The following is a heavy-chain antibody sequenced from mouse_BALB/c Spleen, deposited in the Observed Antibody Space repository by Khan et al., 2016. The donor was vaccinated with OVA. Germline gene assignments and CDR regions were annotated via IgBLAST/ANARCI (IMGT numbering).Heavy chain of an antibody. D-gene: IGHD2-10*01. Sequence: QVQLKESGPGLVAPSQSLSITCTIPGFSLTNYGVHWVRQPPGKGLEWLVEIWSDGSIIYNSALKSRLSISKDNSKSQVFLNMNMLQTDDAAMYYCSRQPYYHYYVMDYWGQGTSVTVSS. J-gene: IGHJ4*01. CDR2: IWSDGSI. CDR1: GFSLTNYG. CDR3: SRQPYYHYYVMDY. V-gene: IGHV2-6-1*01.